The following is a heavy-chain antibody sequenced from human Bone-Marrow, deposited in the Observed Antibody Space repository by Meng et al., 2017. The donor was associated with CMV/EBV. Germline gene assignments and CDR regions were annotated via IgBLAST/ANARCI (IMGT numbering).Heavy chain of an antibody. CDR2: ISAYNGNT. J-gene: IGHJ4*02. CDR1: GYTFTSYG. V-gene: IGHV1-18*01. CDR3: ARDARYCSSTSCYQERPLYYFDY. D-gene: IGHD2-2*01. Sequence: ASVKVSCKASGYTFTSYGISWVRQAPGQGLEWMGWISAYNGNTNYAQKLQGRVTMTTDTSTSTAYMELRSLRSDDTAVYYCARDARYCSSTSCYQERPLYYFDYWGQGTLVTVSS.